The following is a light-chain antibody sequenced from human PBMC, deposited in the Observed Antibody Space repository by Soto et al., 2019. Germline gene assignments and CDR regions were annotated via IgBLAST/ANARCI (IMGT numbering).Light chain of an antibody. CDR2: NVN. CDR1: SSDVGSYDY. V-gene: IGLV2-11*01. J-gene: IGLJ6*01. Sequence: QSALIQPPSVSGSPGQSVTISCTGTSSDVGSYDYVSWYQQHPGTVPKPMIYNVNTQPSGVPDRFSGSKSGNTASMTISGLQAEDEADYECSAGVFGSGTQLTVL. CDR3: SAGV.